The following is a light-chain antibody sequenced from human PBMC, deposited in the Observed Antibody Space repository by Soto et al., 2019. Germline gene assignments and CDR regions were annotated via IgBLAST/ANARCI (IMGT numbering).Light chain of an antibody. V-gene: IGKV1-12*01. CDR3: HQRYNWPRVT. J-gene: IGKJ5*01. Sequence: DIQMTQSPSSVSASVGDRVTITCRASQGISSYLAWYQQNPGKAPKLLIYAAYSLQSGVPSRFSGSGSGTDFTLTITSLEPQDFAVYFCHQRYNWPRVTFGQGTRLEIK. CDR2: AAY. CDR1: QGISSY.